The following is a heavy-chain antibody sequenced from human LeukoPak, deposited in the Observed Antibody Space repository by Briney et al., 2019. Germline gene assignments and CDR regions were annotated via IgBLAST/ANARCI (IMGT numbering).Heavy chain of an antibody. CDR1: GYTFTGYY. D-gene: IGHD3-3*01. V-gene: IGHV1-2*02. CDR2: INPNSGGT. Sequence: ASVKVSCKASGYTFTGYYMHWVRQAPGQGVEWMGWINPNSGGTNYAQKFQGRVTMTRDTSISTAYMELSRLRSDDTAVYYCARDPVPYYDFWSGYYVLDWFDPWGQGTLVTVSS. CDR3: ARDPVPYYDFWSGYYVLDWFDP. J-gene: IGHJ5*02.